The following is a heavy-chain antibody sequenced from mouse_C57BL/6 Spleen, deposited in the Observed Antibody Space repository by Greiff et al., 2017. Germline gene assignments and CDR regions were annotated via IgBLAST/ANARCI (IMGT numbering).Heavy chain of an antibody. J-gene: IGHJ4*01. D-gene: IGHD2-1*01. CDR2: IYPGNSDT. CDR3: TRPHIYYDYEAMDY. Sequence: EVQLQESGTVLARPGASVKMSCKTSGYTFTSYWMHWVKQRPGQGLEWIGAIYPGNSDTSYNQKFKGKAKLTAVTSASTTYMELSSLTNEDSAVYYCTRPHIYYDYEAMDYWGQGTSVTVSS. CDR1: GYTFTSYW. V-gene: IGHV1-5*01.